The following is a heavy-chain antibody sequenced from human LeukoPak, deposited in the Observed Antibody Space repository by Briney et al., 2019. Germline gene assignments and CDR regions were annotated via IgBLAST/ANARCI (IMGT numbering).Heavy chain of an antibody. V-gene: IGHV4-34*01. CDR2: INHSGST. CDR1: GGSFSGYY. Sequence: PSETLSLTCAVYGGSFSGYYWSWIRQPPGKGLEWIGEINHSGSTNYNPSLKSRVTISVDTSKNQFSLKLSSVTAADTAVYYCARGATIFGNNWLDPWGQGTLVTVSS. CDR3: ARGATIFGNNWLDP. J-gene: IGHJ5*02. D-gene: IGHD3-3*01.